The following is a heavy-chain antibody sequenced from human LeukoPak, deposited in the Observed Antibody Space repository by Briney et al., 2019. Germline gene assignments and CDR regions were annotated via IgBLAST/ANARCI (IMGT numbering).Heavy chain of an antibody. J-gene: IGHJ4*02. D-gene: IGHD6-19*01. V-gene: IGHV3-9*01. CDR3: AKEVGASGWYYFDY. CDR2: ISWNSGSI. Sequence: GRSLRLSCAASGFTFDDYAMHWVRQAPGKGLEWVSGISWNSGSIGYADSVKGRFTISRDNAKNSLYLQMNSLRAEDTAVYYCAKEVGASGWYYFDYWGQGTLVTVSS. CDR1: GFTFDDYA.